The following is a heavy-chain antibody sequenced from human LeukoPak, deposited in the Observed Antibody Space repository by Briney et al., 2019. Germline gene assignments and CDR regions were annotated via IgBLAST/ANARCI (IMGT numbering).Heavy chain of an antibody. J-gene: IGHJ4*02. Sequence: PGGSLRLSCAASGFNYSSYTMNWVRQAPGMGLEWLSYISASRGITYYADSVRGRFTISRDNAKQSLSLQMNGLRAEDTAVYYCATGSQIREADYWGQGTLVTVSS. CDR2: ISASRGIT. V-gene: IGHV3-48*04. D-gene: IGHD3-10*01. CDR1: GFNYSSYT. CDR3: ATGSQIREADY.